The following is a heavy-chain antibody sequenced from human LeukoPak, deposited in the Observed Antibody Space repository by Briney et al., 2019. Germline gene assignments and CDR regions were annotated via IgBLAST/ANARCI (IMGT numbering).Heavy chain of an antibody. CDR1: GFTFSSYG. D-gene: IGHD1-26*01. CDR3: AKDYNVGSGSYYYFDY. V-gene: IGHV3-33*06. J-gene: IGHJ4*02. Sequence: GGSLRLSCAASGFTFSSYGMHWVRQAPGKGLEWVAVIWYDGSNKYYADSVKGRFTSSRDNSKNTLYLQMNSLRAEDTAVYYCAKDYNVGSGSYYYFDYWGQGTLVTVSS. CDR2: IWYDGSNK.